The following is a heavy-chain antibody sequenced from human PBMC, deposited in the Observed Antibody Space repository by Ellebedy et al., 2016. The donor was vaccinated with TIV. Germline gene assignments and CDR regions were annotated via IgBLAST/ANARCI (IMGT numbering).Heavy chain of an antibody. D-gene: IGHD1-26*01. CDR3: ARDGGSYSDFDY. Sequence: AASVKVSCKASGYTFTGYYMHWVRQAPGQGLEWMGWINLNSGGPNYAQKFQGWVTMTRDTSISTAYMELSRLRSDDTAVYYCARDGGSYSDFDYWGQGTLVTVSS. CDR1: GYTFTGYY. CDR2: INLNSGGP. J-gene: IGHJ4*02. V-gene: IGHV1-2*04.